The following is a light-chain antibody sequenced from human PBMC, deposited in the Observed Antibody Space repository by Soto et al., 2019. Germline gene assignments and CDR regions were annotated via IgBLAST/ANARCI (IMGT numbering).Light chain of an antibody. J-gene: IGLJ1*01. CDR2: EVS. CDR1: SSDVGSYNR. CDR3: NSYTGSSTYV. V-gene: IGLV2-18*02. Sequence: QSALPQPPSGSGSPGQSVAISCTGTSSDVGSYNRVSWYQQPPGAAPKLMIYEVSNRPSGVPDRFSGSKSGNTASLTISGLQAEDEADYYCNSYTGSSTYVFGTGTKVTVL.